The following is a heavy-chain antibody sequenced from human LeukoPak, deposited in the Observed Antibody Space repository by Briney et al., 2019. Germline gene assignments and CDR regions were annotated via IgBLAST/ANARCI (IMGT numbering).Heavy chain of an antibody. V-gene: IGHV4-39*07. CDR3: ARRSGGIVVVVAANGAFDI. J-gene: IGHJ3*02. CDR2: IYYSGST. CDR1: GGSISGSSYY. Sequence: SETLSLTCTVSGGSISGSSYYWGWIRQPPGKGLEWIGNIYYSGSTYYNPSLKSRVTISVDTSKNQFSLKLSSVTAADTAVYYCARRSGGIVVVVAANGAFDIWGQGTMVTVSS. D-gene: IGHD2-15*01.